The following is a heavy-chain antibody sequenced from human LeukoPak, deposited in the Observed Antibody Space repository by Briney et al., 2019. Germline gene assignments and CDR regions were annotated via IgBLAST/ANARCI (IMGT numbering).Heavy chain of an antibody. J-gene: IGHJ5*02. Sequence: GESLKISCKGSGYSFTSYWIGWVRQMPGKGLEWMGITYPGDSDTRYSPSFQGQVTISADKSISTAYLQWSSLKASDTAMYYCARGIYYYGSAYRNNWFDPWGQGTLVTVSS. V-gene: IGHV5-51*01. D-gene: IGHD3-10*01. CDR2: TYPGDSDT. CDR1: GYSFTSYW. CDR3: ARGIYYYGSAYRNNWFDP.